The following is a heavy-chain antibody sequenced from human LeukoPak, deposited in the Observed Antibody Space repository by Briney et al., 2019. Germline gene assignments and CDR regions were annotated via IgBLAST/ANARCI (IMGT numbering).Heavy chain of an antibody. CDR2: INPDSGFT. D-gene: IGHD3-16*01. V-gene: IGHV1-2*02. CDR3: APTSEAYTSNWSV. Sequence: ASVKVSCKTSGYRFTDDYMHWVRQAPGQGLEWMRWINPDSGFTNYAPKFQGRVIMTRDTSISTAYMEVRRLRYDDTAMYYCAPTSEAYTSNWSVWGQGTLVTVSP. J-gene: IGHJ4*02. CDR1: GYRFTDDY.